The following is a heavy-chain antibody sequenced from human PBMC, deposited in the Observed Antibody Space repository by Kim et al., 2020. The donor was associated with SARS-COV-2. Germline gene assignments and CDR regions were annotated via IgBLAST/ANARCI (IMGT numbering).Heavy chain of an antibody. D-gene: IGHD4-17*01. V-gene: IGHV3-23*01. Sequence: GGSLRLSCAASGFTFSKFPMSWVRQAPGKGLEWVSTISGSGSDTFYADSVKGRFTISRDNSRSTLYLQMNNLRADDTAVYFCAKDPFVTTVLTQGYFDYWGQGTLVTVSS. CDR1: GFTFSKFP. J-gene: IGHJ4*02. CDR2: ISGSGSDT. CDR3: AKDPFVTTVLTQGYFDY.